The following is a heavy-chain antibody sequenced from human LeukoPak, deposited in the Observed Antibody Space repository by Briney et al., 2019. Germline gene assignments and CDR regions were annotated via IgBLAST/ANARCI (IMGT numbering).Heavy chain of an antibody. CDR3: AKRGPDAFDI. D-gene: IGHD1-1*01. CDR1: GFVFRNYF. CDR2: IKNDGSER. J-gene: IGHJ3*02. V-gene: IGHV3-7*03. Sequence: GGSLRLSCAASGFVFRNYFMSWVRQAPGKGLEWVASIKNDGSERYYVDSVRGRYTISRDNAKNSLYLQMNSLRAEDTALYYCAKRGPDAFDIWGQGTMVTVSS.